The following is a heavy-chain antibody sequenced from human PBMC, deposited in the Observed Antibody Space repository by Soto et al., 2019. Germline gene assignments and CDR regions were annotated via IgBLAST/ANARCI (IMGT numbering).Heavy chain of an antibody. Sequence: QVQLVQSGAEVKKPGASVKVSCKASGYTFTHYYIHWVRQAPGQGLEWMGMINPSGGSTDYAQKFQGRVTMTTDTSTTTVYMELSSLRSDDTAVYYCARPPFPGCINGVCYPCDHWGQGTLVTVYS. V-gene: IGHV1-46*01. D-gene: IGHD2-8*01. CDR3: ARPPFPGCINGVCYPCDH. J-gene: IGHJ4*02. CDR1: GYTFTHYY. CDR2: INPSGGST.